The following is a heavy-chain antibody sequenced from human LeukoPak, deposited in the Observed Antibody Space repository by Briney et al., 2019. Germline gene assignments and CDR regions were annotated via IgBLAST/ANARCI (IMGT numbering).Heavy chain of an antibody. Sequence: GGSLRLSCAASGFTFDDYAMHWVRQAPGKGLEWVSGISWNSGSIGYADSVKGRFTISRDNAKNSLYLQMNSLRAEDTALYYCAKDISSSSGWQFDYWGQGTLVTVSS. V-gene: IGHV3-9*01. CDR1: GFTFDDYA. CDR2: ISWNSGSI. CDR3: AKDISSSSGWQFDY. J-gene: IGHJ4*02. D-gene: IGHD6-19*01.